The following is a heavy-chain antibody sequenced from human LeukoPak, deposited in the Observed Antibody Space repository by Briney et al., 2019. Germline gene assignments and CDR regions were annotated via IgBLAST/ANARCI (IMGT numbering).Heavy chain of an antibody. V-gene: IGHV3-33*01. D-gene: IGHD6-19*01. CDR3: ARLLIPIAVAGTLGY. CDR1: GFTFSSYG. J-gene: IGHJ4*02. Sequence: GGSLRLSCAASGFTFSSYGMHWVRQAPGKGLEWVAVIWYDGSNKYYADSVKGRFTISRDNSKNTLYLQMNSLRAEDTAVYYCARLLIPIAVAGTLGYWGQGTLVTVSS. CDR2: IWYDGSNK.